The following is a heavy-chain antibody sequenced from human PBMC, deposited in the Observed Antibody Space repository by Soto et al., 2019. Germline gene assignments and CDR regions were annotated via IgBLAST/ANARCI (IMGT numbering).Heavy chain of an antibody. CDR1: GGSISSYY. Sequence: SETLSLTCTVSGGSISSYYWSWIRQPPGKGLEWIGYIYYSGSTNYNPSLKSRVTISVDTSKNQFSLKLSSVTAADTAVYYCARQRRYFDWLLNWFDPWGQGTLVTVSS. J-gene: IGHJ5*02. CDR2: IYYSGST. V-gene: IGHV4-59*08. CDR3: ARQRRYFDWLLNWFDP. D-gene: IGHD3-9*01.